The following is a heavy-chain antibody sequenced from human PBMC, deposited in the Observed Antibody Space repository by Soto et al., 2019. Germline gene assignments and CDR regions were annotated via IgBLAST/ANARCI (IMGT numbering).Heavy chain of an antibody. D-gene: IGHD2-8*01. Sequence: PSETLSLTCTVSGGSISSGGYYWSWIRQHPGKGLEWIGYIYYSGSTYYNPSLKSRVTISVDTSKNQFSLKLSSVTAADTAVYYCARDLDCTNGVCYRGSFDYWGQGTLVTVSS. CDR3: ARDLDCTNGVCYRGSFDY. J-gene: IGHJ4*02. V-gene: IGHV4-31*03. CDR2: IYYSGST. CDR1: GGSISSGGYY.